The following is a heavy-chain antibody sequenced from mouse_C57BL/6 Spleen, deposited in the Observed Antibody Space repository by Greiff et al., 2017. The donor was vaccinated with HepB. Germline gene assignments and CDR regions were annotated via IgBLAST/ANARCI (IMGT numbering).Heavy chain of an antibody. V-gene: IGHV10-3*01. J-gene: IGHJ1*03. CDR1: GFTFNTYA. D-gene: IGHD6-2*01. CDR3: VREAESCYFDV. Sequence: EVQVVESGGGLVQPKGSLKLSCAASGFTFNTYAMHWVRQAPEKGLEWVARIRSKSSNYATYYADSVKDRFTISRDDSQSMLYLQMNNLKTEVPEMYYCVREAESCYFDVWGTGTPVTVSS. CDR2: IRSKSSNYAT.